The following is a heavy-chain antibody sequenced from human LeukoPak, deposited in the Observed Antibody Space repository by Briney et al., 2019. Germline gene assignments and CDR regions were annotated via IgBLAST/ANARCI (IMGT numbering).Heavy chain of an antibody. CDR1: GFTFTSYA. CDR3: AKAPDSSGLDY. D-gene: IGHD3-22*01. Sequence: NPGGSLRLSCAASGFTFTSYAMSWVRQAPGKGLEWVSVISGGGDSTYYADSVKGRFTISRDNSKNTLYLQMNSLRTEDTAVYYCAKAPDSSGLDYWGQGTLVTVSS. V-gene: IGHV3-23*01. CDR2: ISGGGDST. J-gene: IGHJ4*02.